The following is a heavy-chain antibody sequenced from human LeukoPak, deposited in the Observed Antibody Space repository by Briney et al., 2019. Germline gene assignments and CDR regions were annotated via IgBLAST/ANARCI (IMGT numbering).Heavy chain of an antibody. Sequence: PGGSLRLSCAASGFTVSSNYMSWVRQAPGEGLEWVSVIYSGGSTYYADSVKGRFTISRDNSKNTLYLQMNSLRAEDTAVYYCESGSGSYRTPYYYMDVWGTGTTVTVSS. D-gene: IGHD3-10*01. V-gene: IGHV3-53*01. CDR3: ESGSGSYRTPYYYMDV. J-gene: IGHJ6*03. CDR2: IYSGGST. CDR1: GFTVSSNY.